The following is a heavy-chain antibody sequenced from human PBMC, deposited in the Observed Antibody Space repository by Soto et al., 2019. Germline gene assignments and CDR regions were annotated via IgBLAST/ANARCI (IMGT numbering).Heavy chain of an antibody. CDR2: IYSGGST. CDR3: ARGQLWFSRSALTRTYYFDY. V-gene: IGHV3-66*01. D-gene: IGHD5-18*01. Sequence: GGSLRLSCAASGFTVSSNYMSWVRQAPGKGLEWVSVIYSGGSTYYADSVKGRFTISRDNSKNTLYLQMNSLRAEDTAVYYCARGQLWFSRSALTRTYYFDYWGQGTLVTVSS. CDR1: GFTVSSNY. J-gene: IGHJ4*02.